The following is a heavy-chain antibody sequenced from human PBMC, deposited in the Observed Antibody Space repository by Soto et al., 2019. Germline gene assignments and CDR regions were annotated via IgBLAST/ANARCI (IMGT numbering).Heavy chain of an antibody. V-gene: IGHV4-59*01. Sequence: SETLSLTCTVSGGSISSYYWSWVRQPPGKGLEWIGYIYYSGSTNYNPSLKSRVTISVDTSKNQFSLKLSSVTAADTAVYYCATGGGHYYDSSWHFDYWGQGTLVTVSS. CDR3: ATGGGHYYDSSWHFDY. D-gene: IGHD3-22*01. CDR1: GGSISSYY. CDR2: IYYSGST. J-gene: IGHJ4*02.